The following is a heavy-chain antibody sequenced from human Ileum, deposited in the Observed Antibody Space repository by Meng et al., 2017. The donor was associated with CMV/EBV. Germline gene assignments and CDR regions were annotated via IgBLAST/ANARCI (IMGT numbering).Heavy chain of an antibody. CDR2: INSDGSRT. CDR3: ARDYCPGGVCYLDS. J-gene: IGHJ4*02. Sequence: APGFTFSNHWMHWVRQAPGKGLVWVSRINSDGSRTAYAGSVKGRFTVSRDNAKNSQYLQMSSLRAEDTGIYYCARDYCPGGVCYLDSWGQGTLVTVSS. D-gene: IGHD2-8*02. V-gene: IGHV3-74*01. CDR1: GFTFSNHW.